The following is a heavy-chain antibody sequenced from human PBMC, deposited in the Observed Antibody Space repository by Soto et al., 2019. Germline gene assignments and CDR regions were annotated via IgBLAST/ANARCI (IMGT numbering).Heavy chain of an antibody. CDR2: INAANGAT. J-gene: IGHJ4*02. CDR1: GYTFTAYT. Sequence: ASVKVSCKASGYTFTAYTIHWLRQAPGQSLEWVGWINAANGATKYSEKFQGRVTITRDTSARTAYMDLSSLGSKDTAVYFCARVSFETSGFADYWGQGTLVTVSS. V-gene: IGHV1-3*01. D-gene: IGHD5-12*01. CDR3: ARVSFETSGFADY.